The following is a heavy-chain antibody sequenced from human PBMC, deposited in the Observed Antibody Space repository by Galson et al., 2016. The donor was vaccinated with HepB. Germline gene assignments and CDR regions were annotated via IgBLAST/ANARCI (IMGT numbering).Heavy chain of an antibody. CDR2: IYYSGST. D-gene: IGHD3-9*01. V-gene: IGHV4-30-4*08. Sequence: LRLSCAASGFTFSSYYMHWVRQAPGKGLEWIGYIYYSGSTYYNPSLKSRVTISVDTSKNQFSLKLSSVTAADTAVYYCARGDDILTGTYYFDYWGQGTLVTVSS. J-gene: IGHJ4*02. CDR1: GFTFSSYY. CDR3: ARGDDILTGTYYFDY.